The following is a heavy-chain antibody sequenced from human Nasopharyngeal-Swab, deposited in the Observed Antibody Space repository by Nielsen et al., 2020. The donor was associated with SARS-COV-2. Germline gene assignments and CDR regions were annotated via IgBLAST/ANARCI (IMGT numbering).Heavy chain of an antibody. CDR3: ARSIAAAGNFPRIRVFPDV. V-gene: IGHV4-34*01. CDR2: INHSGNT. D-gene: IGHD6-13*01. Sequence: WIRQPPGKRMEWIGEINHSGNTNYNPSLKSRVTISVDTSKNQFSLKLSSVTAADTAVYYCARSIAAAGNFPRIRVFPDVWGKGTTVTVSS. J-gene: IGHJ6*04.